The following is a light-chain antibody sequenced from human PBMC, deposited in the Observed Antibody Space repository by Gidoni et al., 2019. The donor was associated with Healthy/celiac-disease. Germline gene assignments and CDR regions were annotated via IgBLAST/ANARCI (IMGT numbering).Light chain of an antibody. CDR3: QQYDNLPPGIT. CDR2: DAS. V-gene: IGKV1-33*01. Sequence: DIQMTQSPSSLSASVGDRVTITCQASQDISNYLNLYQQKPGKAPKLLIYDASNLETGVPSRFSGSGSGTDFTFTISSLQPEDIVTYYCQQYDNLPPGITFGPGTKVDIK. J-gene: IGKJ3*01. CDR1: QDISNY.